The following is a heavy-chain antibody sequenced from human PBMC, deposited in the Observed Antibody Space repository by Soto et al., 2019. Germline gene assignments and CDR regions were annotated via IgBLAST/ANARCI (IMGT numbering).Heavy chain of an antibody. Sequence: GASVKVSCKASGGTFSSYAISWVRQAPGQGLEWMGGIIPIFGTANYAQKFQGRVTITADESTSTAYMELSSLRSEDTAVYYCAREGNDFWSGYYMVDYYYYMDVWGKGTTVTVSS. D-gene: IGHD3-3*01. CDR1: GGTFSSYA. J-gene: IGHJ6*03. V-gene: IGHV1-69*13. CDR2: IIPIFGTA. CDR3: AREGNDFWSGYYMVDYYYYMDV.